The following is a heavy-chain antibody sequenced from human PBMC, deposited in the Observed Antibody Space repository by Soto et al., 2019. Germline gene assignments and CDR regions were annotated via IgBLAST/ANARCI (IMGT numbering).Heavy chain of an antibody. J-gene: IGHJ4*02. Sequence: QVQLQESGPGLVKPSQTLSLTCTVSGGSISSGDYYWSWIRQPPGKGLEWIGYIYYSGSTYYNPCRKSRVTISVDTSNNQYSLKLSSVTATDTAVYYCARVNYYDSSGYYPSFDYWGQGTLVTVSS. CDR2: IYYSGST. V-gene: IGHV4-30-4*01. D-gene: IGHD3-22*01. CDR3: ARVNYYDSSGYYPSFDY. CDR1: GGSISSGDYY.